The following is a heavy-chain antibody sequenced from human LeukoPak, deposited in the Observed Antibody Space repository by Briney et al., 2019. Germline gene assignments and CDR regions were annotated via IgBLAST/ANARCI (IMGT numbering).Heavy chain of an antibody. CDR3: VKVTAAGFVDH. CDR2: IGWNSGGI. Sequence: GRSLRLSCAASGFTFDDYAMRWVRQAPGKGLEWVSGIGWNSGGIVYADSVKGRFTISRDNAKNSLYLQMNSLGAEDTAFYYCVKVTAAGFVDHWGQGTLVTVSS. CDR1: GFTFDDYA. V-gene: IGHV3-9*01. D-gene: IGHD6-13*01. J-gene: IGHJ4*02.